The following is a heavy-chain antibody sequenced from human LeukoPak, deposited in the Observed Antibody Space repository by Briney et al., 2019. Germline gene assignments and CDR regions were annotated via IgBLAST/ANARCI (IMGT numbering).Heavy chain of an antibody. CDR3: ARTRSYYMDV. V-gene: IGHV4-30-2*01. J-gene: IGHJ6*03. D-gene: IGHD6-19*01. CDR2: IYHSGST. Sequence: SETLSLTCTVSGGSISSGGYYWSWIRQPPGKGLEWIGYIYHSGSTYYNPSLKSRVTISVDRSKNQFSLKLSSVTAADTAVYYCARTRSYYMDVWAKGTTVTVSS. CDR1: GGSISSGGYY.